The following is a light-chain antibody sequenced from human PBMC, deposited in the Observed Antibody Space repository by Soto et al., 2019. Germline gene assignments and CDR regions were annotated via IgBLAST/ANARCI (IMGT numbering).Light chain of an antibody. V-gene: IGKV3-20*01. CDR2: AAS. Sequence: EIVLTQSPGTLSLSPGERATLSCRASQSVSNNLAWYQQKPGQAPRLLIYAASSRATGIPDRVSGSGSGTDFTLTITRLEPEDFAVYYCQQYGSSPRTFGQGTKVEI. CDR1: QSVSNN. CDR3: QQYGSSPRT. J-gene: IGKJ2*01.